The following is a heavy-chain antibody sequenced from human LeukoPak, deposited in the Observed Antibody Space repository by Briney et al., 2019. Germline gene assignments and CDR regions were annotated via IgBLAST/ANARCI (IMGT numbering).Heavy chain of an antibody. V-gene: IGHV3-21*01. CDR2: ISSSSSYI. D-gene: IGHD6-25*01. CDR1: GFTFSSYS. Sequence: GGSLRLSCAASGFTFSSYSMNWVRQAPGKGLEWVSSISSSSSYIYYADSVKGRFTISRDNAKNSLYLQMNSLRAEDTAVYYCARDSPAAEYGMDVWGQGTTVTVSS. J-gene: IGHJ6*02. CDR3: ARDSPAAEYGMDV.